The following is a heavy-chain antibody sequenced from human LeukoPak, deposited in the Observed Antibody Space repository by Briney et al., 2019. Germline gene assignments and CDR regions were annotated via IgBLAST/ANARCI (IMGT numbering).Heavy chain of an antibody. CDR3: AREERLVSYYFDY. CDR1: GGSISSGDYY. J-gene: IGHJ4*02. D-gene: IGHD3-9*01. CDR2: IYYSGST. Sequence: PSQTLSLTCTVSGGSISSGDYYWSWIRQPPGKGLEWIGYIYYSGSTYYNPSLKSRVTISVDTSKNQFSLKLSSVTAADTAVYYCAREERLVSYYFDYWGQGTLVTVSS. V-gene: IGHV4-30-4*01.